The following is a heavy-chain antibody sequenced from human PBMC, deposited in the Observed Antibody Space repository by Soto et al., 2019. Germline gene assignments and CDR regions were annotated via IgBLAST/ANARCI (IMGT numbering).Heavy chain of an antibody. CDR1: GFTFSSYA. J-gene: IGHJ4*02. CDR2: ISGSGGST. V-gene: IGHV3-23*01. Sequence: EVQLLESGGGLVQPGGSQRLSCAASGFTFSSYAMSWVRQAPGKGLEWVSAISGSGGSTYYADSVKGRFTISRDNSKNTLYLQMNSLRAEDTAVYYCAKPYLPGIAVAVDYWGQGTLVTVSS. CDR3: AKPYLPGIAVAVDY. D-gene: IGHD6-19*01.